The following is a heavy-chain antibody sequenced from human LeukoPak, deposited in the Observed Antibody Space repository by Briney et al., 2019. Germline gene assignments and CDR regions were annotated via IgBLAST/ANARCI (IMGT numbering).Heavy chain of an antibody. D-gene: IGHD3-22*01. Sequence: PSETLSLTCTVSGGSISSDNYYWTWIRQHAGTGLEWIGRVYTGGSANYNPSLKSRVSMSVDTSKNQFSLTLNSVTAADTALYFCAREEFFDGSYYYFRFFDSGSQGILVTVSS. J-gene: IGHJ4*02. CDR1: GGSISSDNYY. CDR2: VYTGGSA. CDR3: AREEFFDGSYYYFRFFDS. V-gene: IGHV4-61*02.